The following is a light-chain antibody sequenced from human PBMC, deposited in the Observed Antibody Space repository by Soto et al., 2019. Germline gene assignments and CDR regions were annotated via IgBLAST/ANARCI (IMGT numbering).Light chain of an antibody. J-gene: IGKJ2*01. V-gene: IGKV1-9*01. Sequence: IQLTQSPSSLSASVGDRVTITCRASQGISSYLAWYQQKPGKAPKLLIYAASTLQSGVPSRFTGSGSVTDFTLTISSLQPEDFATYYCQQLNSYPRVTFGQGTKLEIK. CDR2: AAS. CDR3: QQLNSYPRVT. CDR1: QGISSY.